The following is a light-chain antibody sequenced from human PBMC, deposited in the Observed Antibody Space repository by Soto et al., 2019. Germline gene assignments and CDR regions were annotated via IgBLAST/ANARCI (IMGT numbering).Light chain of an antibody. Sequence: EIVLTQSPGTVSLSPGERATLSCRASQSVGSRWLAWYQQKPGQAPRVLIYGGSNRATGIPDRFSGSGSGTDFTLTISRLEPEDFAVYYCQKYYSSLTFGQGTKVEMK. CDR2: GGS. CDR3: QKYYSSLT. J-gene: IGKJ1*01. CDR1: QSVGSRW. V-gene: IGKV3-20*01.